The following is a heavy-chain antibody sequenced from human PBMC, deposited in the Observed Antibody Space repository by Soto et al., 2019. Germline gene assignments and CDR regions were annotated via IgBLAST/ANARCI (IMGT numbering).Heavy chain of an antibody. V-gene: IGHV3-23*01. CDR3: AKSKEAYCSTTSCSGNAFDI. CDR2: ISGSGSTP. Sequence: LRLSCAASGFTFSDYAMSWVRQAPGKGLEWVSAISGSGSTPYYADSVKGRFTISRDNSKSTLSLQMNSLRAEDTAVYYCAKSKEAYCSTTSCSGNAFDIWGQGTMVTVSS. CDR1: GFTFSDYA. D-gene: IGHD2-2*01. J-gene: IGHJ3*02.